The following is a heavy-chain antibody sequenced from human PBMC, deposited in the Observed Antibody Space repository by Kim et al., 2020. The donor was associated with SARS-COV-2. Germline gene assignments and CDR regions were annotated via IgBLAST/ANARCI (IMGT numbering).Heavy chain of an antibody. V-gene: IGHV3-74*01. D-gene: IGHD2-8*01. J-gene: IGHJ4*02. CDR2: SIT. Sequence: SITSYADSMRGRFTISRDNANNTLYLQMESLRREDTAVYYCVRDVTWSVDYWGQGTLVTVS. CDR3: VRDVTWSVDY.